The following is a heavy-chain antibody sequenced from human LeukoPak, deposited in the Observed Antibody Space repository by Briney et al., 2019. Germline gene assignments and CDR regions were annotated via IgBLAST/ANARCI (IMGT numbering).Heavy chain of an antibody. V-gene: IGHV3-33*06. CDR3: AKDPGLWFGERGYWFDP. D-gene: IGHD3-10*01. CDR2: IWYDGSNK. Sequence: GGSLRVSCAASGFTFSSDGMHWVRQAPGKGLEWVAVIWYDGSNKYYADSVKGRFTISRDNSKNTLYLQMNSLRAEDTAVYYCAKDPGLWFGERGYWFDPWGQGTLVTASS. CDR1: GFTFSSDG. J-gene: IGHJ5*02.